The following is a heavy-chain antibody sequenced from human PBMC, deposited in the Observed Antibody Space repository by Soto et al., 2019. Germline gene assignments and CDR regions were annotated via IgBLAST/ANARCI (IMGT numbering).Heavy chain of an antibody. V-gene: IGHV1-8*01. D-gene: IGHD2-2*02. CDR3: ARGAYCSSTSCYRDYYGMDV. CDR2: MNPNSGNT. J-gene: IGHJ6*02. CDR1: GYTFTSYD. Sequence: QVQLVQSGAEVKKPGASVKVSCKASGYTFTSYDINWVRQATGQGLEWMGWMNPNSGNTGYAQKFQGRVTMTRNTSISTAYMQLSSLRSEDTAVYYCARGAYCSSTSCYRDYYGMDVWGQGTTVTVSS.